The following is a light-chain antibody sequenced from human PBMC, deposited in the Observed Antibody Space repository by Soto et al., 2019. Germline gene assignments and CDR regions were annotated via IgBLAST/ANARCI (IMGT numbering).Light chain of an antibody. V-gene: IGLV2-14*01. CDR1: SSDVGGYNY. CDR3: SSYTSSIL. J-gene: IGLJ2*01. CDR2: DVS. Sequence: SALTQPASVSGSPGQSITISCTGTSSDVGGYNYVSWYQQHPGKAPKLMIYDVSNWPSGVSNRFSGSKSGNTASLTISGLQAEDEADYYCSSYTSSILFGGGTKLTVL.